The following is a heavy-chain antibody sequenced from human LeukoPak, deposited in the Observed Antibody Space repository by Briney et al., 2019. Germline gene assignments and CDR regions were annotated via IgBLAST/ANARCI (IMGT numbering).Heavy chain of an antibody. CDR3: AKDLWKADY. V-gene: IGHV3-23*01. D-gene: IGHD3-3*01. CDR2: ICGDAVST. Sequence: GGSLRLSCAASGFTFSTYAMSWVRQAPGKGLEWVSAICGDAVSTYYADSVKGRFSISRDNSNNTLYLQMNSLRADDTAVYYCAKDLWKADYWGQGTLVTVPS. CDR1: GFTFSTYA. J-gene: IGHJ4*02.